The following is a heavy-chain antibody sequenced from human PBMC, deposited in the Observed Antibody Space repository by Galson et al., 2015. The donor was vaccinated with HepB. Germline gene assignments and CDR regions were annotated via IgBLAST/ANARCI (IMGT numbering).Heavy chain of an antibody. CDR1: GFTFSSYS. CDR2: LSGGSRTI. D-gene: IGHD2-15*01. J-gene: IGHJ4*02. Sequence: SLRLSCATSGFTFSSYSMNWVRQAPGQGLEWISYLSGGSRTIYYADSVKGRFTISGDYAKNSLYLQMNSLRVEDTALYYCARSYCSGGRCYYIDYWGQGVLVTVSS. V-gene: IGHV3-48*04. CDR3: ARSYCSGGRCYYIDY.